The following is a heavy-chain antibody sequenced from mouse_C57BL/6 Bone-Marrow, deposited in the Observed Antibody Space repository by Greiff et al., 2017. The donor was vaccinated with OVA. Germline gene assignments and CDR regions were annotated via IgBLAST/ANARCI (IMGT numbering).Heavy chain of an antibody. Sequence: EVQRVESGGGLVKPGGSLKLSCAASGFTFSSYAMSWVRQTPEKRLEWVATISDGGSYTYYPDNVKGRFTISRDNAKNNLYLQMSHLKSEDTAMYYCARDTDYGSSYCWYFDVWGTGTTVTVSS. CDR2: ISDGGSYT. J-gene: IGHJ1*03. CDR3: ARDTDYGSSYCWYFDV. CDR1: GFTFSSYA. V-gene: IGHV5-4*01. D-gene: IGHD1-1*01.